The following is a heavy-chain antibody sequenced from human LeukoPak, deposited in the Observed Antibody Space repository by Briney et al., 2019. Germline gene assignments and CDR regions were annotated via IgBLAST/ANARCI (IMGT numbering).Heavy chain of an antibody. CDR3: ARDFAPLVLWFGGNWFDP. Sequence: PGGSLRLSCAASGFTFSSYSMNWVRQAPGKGLEWVSSISSSSSYIYYADSVKGRFTISRDNAKNSLYLQMNSLRAEDTAVYYCARDFAPLVLWFGGNWFDPWGQGTLVTVSS. V-gene: IGHV3-21*01. J-gene: IGHJ5*02. CDR1: GFTFSSYS. D-gene: IGHD3-10*01. CDR2: ISSSSSYI.